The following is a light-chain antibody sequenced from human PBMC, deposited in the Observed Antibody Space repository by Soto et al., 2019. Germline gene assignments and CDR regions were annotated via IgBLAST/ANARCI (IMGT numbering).Light chain of an antibody. CDR2: DAS. CDR3: QQYGSSYPWT. J-gene: IGKJ1*01. Sequence: IVLTQSPATLSLSPGEKATLSCRASQSVSSYLAWYQHKPGQAPRLLIFDASHRASGIPPRFSGSGSGTDFTLTIRRLEPEDFAVYYCQQYGSSYPWTFGQGTKVDIK. V-gene: IGKV3-20*01. CDR1: QSVSSY.